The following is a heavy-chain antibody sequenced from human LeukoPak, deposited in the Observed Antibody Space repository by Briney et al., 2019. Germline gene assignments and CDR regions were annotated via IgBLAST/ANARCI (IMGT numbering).Heavy chain of an antibody. CDR1: GFTFSSYA. V-gene: IGHV3-30*04. CDR2: ISYDGSNK. D-gene: IGHD1-26*01. Sequence: GGSLRLSCAASGFTFSSYAMHWVRQAPGKGLEWVAVISYDGSNKYYADSVKGRFTISRDNSKNTLYLQMDSLRAEDTAVYYCAKEHETTGGPLGSYIFGYWGQGTLVTVSS. CDR3: AKEHETTGGPLGSYIFGY. J-gene: IGHJ4*02.